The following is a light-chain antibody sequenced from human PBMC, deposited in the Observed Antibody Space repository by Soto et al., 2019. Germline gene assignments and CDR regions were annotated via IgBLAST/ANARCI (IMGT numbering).Light chain of an antibody. CDR1: QSISTW. Sequence: DIQMTQSPSTLSASVGDRVTITCRASQSISTWLAWYQQKPGTAPKLLIYKASTLESGVPSRFSGSRSGTEFTLTVSSLQPDDFAPYYCQQYNDSFPYTFGQGTKVEIK. CDR3: QQYNDSFPYT. CDR2: KAS. J-gene: IGKJ2*01. V-gene: IGKV1-5*03.